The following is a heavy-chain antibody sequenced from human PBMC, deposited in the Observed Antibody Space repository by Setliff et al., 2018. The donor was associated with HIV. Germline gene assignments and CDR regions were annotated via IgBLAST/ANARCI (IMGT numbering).Heavy chain of an antibody. D-gene: IGHD3-10*01. CDR1: GYSFTTFD. J-gene: IGHJ3*02. Sequence: ASVKVSCKASGYSFTTFDVNWVRQATGQGLEWMGWMNPNSGNTGYAQNFQGRVSMTRNTSISTAYMELSSLRSEDTAVYYCARGDYYGSGRTDAFDIWGQGTMVTVSS. V-gene: IGHV1-8*01. CDR2: MNPNSGNT. CDR3: ARGDYYGSGRTDAFDI.